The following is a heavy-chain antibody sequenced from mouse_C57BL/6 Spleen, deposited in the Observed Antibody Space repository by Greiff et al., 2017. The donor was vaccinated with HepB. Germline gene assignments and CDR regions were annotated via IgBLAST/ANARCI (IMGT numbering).Heavy chain of an antibody. D-gene: IGHD2-1*01. CDR1: GYTFTSYW. V-gene: IGHV1-64*01. CDR3: ARDEGKPNFDY. J-gene: IGHJ2*01. CDR2: IHPNSGST. Sequence: VQLQQPGAELVKPGASVKLSCKASGYTFTSYWMHWVKQRPGQGLEWIGMIHPNSGSTNYNEKFKSKATLTVDKSSSTAYMQLSSLTSEDSAVYYCARDEGKPNFDYWGQGTTLTVSS.